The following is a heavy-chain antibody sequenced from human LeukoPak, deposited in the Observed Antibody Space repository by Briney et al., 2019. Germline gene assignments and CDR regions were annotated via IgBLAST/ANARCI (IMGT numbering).Heavy chain of an antibody. D-gene: IGHD1-1*01. CDR2: INHSGGT. CDR1: GGSFSGYY. CDR3: ASFSPTRYGLDY. Sequence: PSETLSLTCAVYGGSFSGYYWSWIRQPPGKGLEWIGEINHSGGTNYNPSLKSRVTISVDTSKNQFSLKLSSVTAADTAVYYCASFSPTRYGLDYWGQGTLVTVSS. V-gene: IGHV4-34*01. J-gene: IGHJ4*02.